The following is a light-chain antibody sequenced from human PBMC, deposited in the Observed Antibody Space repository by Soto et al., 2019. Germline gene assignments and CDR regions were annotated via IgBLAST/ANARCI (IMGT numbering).Light chain of an antibody. J-gene: IGKJ5*01. CDR3: QQRSNWPPIT. CDR1: QSCRRS. CDR2: DAS. Sequence: EIVLPQSAATLSLSPGERATLSWGASQSCRRSLAWYQQHPGQAPRLLIYDASNRATGIPARFSGSGSGTDFTLTISSLEPEAFAVYYCQQRSNWPPITFGQGTRLEIK. V-gene: IGKV3-11*01.